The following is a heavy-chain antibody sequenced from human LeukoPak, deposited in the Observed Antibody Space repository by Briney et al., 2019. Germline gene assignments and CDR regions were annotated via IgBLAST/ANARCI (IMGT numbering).Heavy chain of an antibody. CDR2: ISYDGSIK. CDR3: ANSPRSYGDFFI. D-gene: IGHD4-17*01. J-gene: IGHJ4*02. V-gene: IGHV3-30*18. CDR1: GFTFSRYA. Sequence: GTSLRLSCAASGFTFSRYAMQWVRQAPGKGLEWVAVISYDGSIKYYAYSVKGRFTISRDNSKNTLFLQMNSLRPEDMALYYCANSPRSYGDFFIWGQGTLVTVSS.